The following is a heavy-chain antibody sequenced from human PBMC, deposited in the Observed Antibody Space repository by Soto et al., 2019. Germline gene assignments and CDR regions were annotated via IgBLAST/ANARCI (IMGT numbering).Heavy chain of an antibody. CDR3: ARSISWLPYDAFDL. J-gene: IGHJ3*01. D-gene: IGHD3-22*01. Sequence: QVQLVQSGAEVKKHGASVKVSCKASGYTFTSYAMHWVRQAPGQRLEWMGWINAGNGNTKYSQKFQGRVTITRDTSASTAYMELSSLRSEDTAVYYCARSISWLPYDAFDLWGQGTMVTVSS. CDR1: GYTFTSYA. CDR2: INAGNGNT. V-gene: IGHV1-3*01.